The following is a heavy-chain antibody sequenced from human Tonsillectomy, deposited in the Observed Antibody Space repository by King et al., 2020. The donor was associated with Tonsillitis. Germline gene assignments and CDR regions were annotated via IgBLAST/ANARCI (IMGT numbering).Heavy chain of an antibody. CDR1: GFTFSSYA. CDR2: IIGWGGST. Sequence: QLVQSGGGLVQPGGSLRLSCAASGFTFSSYAMNWVRQAPGKGLEWVSGIIGWGGSTYYVDSVKGRFTLSRDNSKNTLFLQMNSLRAEDTAVYYCAKGAYYDSSGNYFDYWGQGTLVTVSS. D-gene: IGHD3-22*01. V-gene: IGHV3-23*04. J-gene: IGHJ4*02. CDR3: AKGAYYDSSGNYFDY.